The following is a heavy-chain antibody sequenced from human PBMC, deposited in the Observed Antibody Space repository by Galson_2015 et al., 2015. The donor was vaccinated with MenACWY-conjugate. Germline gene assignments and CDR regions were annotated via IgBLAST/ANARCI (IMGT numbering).Heavy chain of an antibody. J-gene: IGHJ4*02. CDR2: ISGSDGTI. V-gene: IGHV3-23*01. D-gene: IGHD6-13*01. CDR3: AKKFGSSSWFRGFDS. Sequence: SLRLSCAASGFTFSGYAMTWVRQAPGKGLEWVSVISGSDGTIYYAESVKGRFTISRDNSKNTLFLEMNSLRAEDTAVYYCAKKFGSSSWFRGFDSWGQGTLVTVSS. CDR1: GFTFSGYA.